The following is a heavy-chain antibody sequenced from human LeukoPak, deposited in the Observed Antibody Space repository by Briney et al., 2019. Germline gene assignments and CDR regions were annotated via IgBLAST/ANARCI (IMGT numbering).Heavy chain of an antibody. CDR2: FDPEDGET. Sequence: WASVKVSCKVSGYTLTELSMHWVRQAPGKGLEWMGGFDPEDGETIYAQKFQGRVTMTEDTSTDTAYMELSSLRSEDTAVYYCATDPRRFGELFQDYWGQGTLVTVSS. CDR1: GYTLTELS. CDR3: ATDPRRFGELFQDY. D-gene: IGHD3-10*01. V-gene: IGHV1-24*01. J-gene: IGHJ4*02.